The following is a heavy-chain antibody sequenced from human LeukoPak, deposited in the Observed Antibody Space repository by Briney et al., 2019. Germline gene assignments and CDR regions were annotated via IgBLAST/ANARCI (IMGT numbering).Heavy chain of an antibody. D-gene: IGHD6-19*01. CDR1: GFTXSDYY. CDR3: ARVPRSGGSIDY. CDR2: ISSSGSTT. J-gene: IGHJ4*02. V-gene: IGHV3-11*01. Sequence: SLRLSCXASGFTXSDYYMTWIRQAPGKGLEWVSYISSSGSTTHYADSVKGRFTISRDNAKNSLYVQMNNLRAEDTAVYYCARVPRSGGSIDYWGQGTLVTVSS.